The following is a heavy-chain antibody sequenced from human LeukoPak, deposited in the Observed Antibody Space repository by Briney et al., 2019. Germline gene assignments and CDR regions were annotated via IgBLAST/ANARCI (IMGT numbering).Heavy chain of an antibody. CDR1: GGSIGSYY. D-gene: IGHD3-22*01. CDR2: IYYSGST. CDR3: ARVSGITMIVVVPDDAFDI. Sequence: SETLSLTCTVSGGSIGSYYWSWIRQPPGKGLEWIGYIYYSGSTNYNPSLKSRVTISIDTSKNQFSLKLSSVTAADTAVYYCARVSGITMIVVVPDDAFDIWGQGTMVTVSS. J-gene: IGHJ3*02. V-gene: IGHV4-59*12.